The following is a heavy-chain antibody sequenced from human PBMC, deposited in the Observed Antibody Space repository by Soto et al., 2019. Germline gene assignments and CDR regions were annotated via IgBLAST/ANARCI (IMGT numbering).Heavy chain of an antibody. D-gene: IGHD3-3*01. CDR1: GFTVSSNY. V-gene: IGHV3-53*01. Sequence: GGSLRLSCAASGFTVSSNYMSWVRQAPGKGLEWVSVIYSGGSTYYADSVKGRFTISRDNSKNTLYLQMNSLRAEDTAVYYCARTHLGGYDLWSGYYDYWGQGTLVTVSS. CDR2: IYSGGST. CDR3: ARTHLGGYDLWSGYYDY. J-gene: IGHJ4*02.